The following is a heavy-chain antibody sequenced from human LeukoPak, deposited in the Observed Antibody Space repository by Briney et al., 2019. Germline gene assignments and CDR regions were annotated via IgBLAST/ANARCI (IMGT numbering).Heavy chain of an antibody. V-gene: IGHV4-59*06. CDR1: GGSISSYY. Sequence: SETLSLTCTVSGGSISSYYWSWIRQPPGKGLEWIGYIYYSGSTYYNPSLKSRVTISVDTSKNQFSLKLSSVTAADTAVYYCARLLWLRKGHFDYWGQGTLVTVSS. CDR2: IYYSGST. CDR3: ARLLWLRKGHFDY. D-gene: IGHD5-12*01. J-gene: IGHJ4*02.